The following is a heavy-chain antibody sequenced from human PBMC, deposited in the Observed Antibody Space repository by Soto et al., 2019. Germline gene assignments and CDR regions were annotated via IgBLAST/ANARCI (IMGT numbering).Heavy chain of an antibody. Sequence: ASVKVSCKASGYTFTSYYMHWVRQAPGQGLEWMGIINPSGGSTSYAQKFQGRVTMTRDKSTSTVYMELSSLRSEDTAVYYCARVGMTTVTMDYWGQGTLVTVSS. D-gene: IGHD4-17*01. CDR3: ARVGMTTVTMDY. V-gene: IGHV1-46*01. CDR1: GYTFTSYY. J-gene: IGHJ4*02. CDR2: INPSGGST.